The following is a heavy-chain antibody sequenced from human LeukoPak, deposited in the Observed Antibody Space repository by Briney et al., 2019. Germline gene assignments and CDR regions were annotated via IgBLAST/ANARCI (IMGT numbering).Heavy chain of an antibody. CDR2: ISGSGGST. CDR3: AKAPLYVWGSYRSPDY. V-gene: IGHV3-23*01. Sequence: GGSLRLSCAASGFTFSSYAMSWVRQAPGKGLEWVSAISGSGGSTYYADSVKGRFTISRDNSKNTLYLQMNSLRAEDTAVYYCAKAPLYVWGSYRSPDYWGQGTLVTVSS. J-gene: IGHJ4*02. CDR1: GFTFSSYA. D-gene: IGHD3-16*02.